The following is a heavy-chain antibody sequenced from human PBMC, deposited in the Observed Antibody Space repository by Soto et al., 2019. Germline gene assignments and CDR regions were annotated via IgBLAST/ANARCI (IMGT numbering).Heavy chain of an antibody. Sequence: PSETLSLTRAVSCRSITSCCYSWSWIRQPPGKGLEWIGYIYHSGSTYYNPSLKSRVTISVDRSKNQFSLKLSSVTAADTAVYYCARVPDRWGQGTLVTVS. V-gene: IGHV4-30-2*01. CDR1: CRSITSCCYS. J-gene: IGHJ5*02. D-gene: IGHD2-2*01. CDR2: IYHSGST. CDR3: ARVPDR.